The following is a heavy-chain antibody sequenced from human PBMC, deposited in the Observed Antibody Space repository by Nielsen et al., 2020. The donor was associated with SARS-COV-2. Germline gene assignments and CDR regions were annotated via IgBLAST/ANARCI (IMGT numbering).Heavy chain of an antibody. CDR2: ISSSSSYI. V-gene: IGHV3-21*04. J-gene: IGHJ4*02. D-gene: IGHD3-16*01. Sequence: GESLKISCAASGFTFSSYSMNWVRQAPGKGLEWVSSISSSSSYIYYADSVKGRFTISRDNAKNSLYLQMNSLRAEDTALYYCAKLGDGPGYWGQGTLVTVSS. CDR1: GFTFSSYS. CDR3: AKLGDGPGY.